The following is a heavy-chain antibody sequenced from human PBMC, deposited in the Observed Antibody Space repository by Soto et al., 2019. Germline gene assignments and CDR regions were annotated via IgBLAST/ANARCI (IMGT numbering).Heavy chain of an antibody. D-gene: IGHD3-16*01. CDR2: ISHSGST. Sequence: VQLVESGPGLVRPSGALSLTCAVSGGSISSGSWWTWVRQPPGKGLEWIGEISHSGSTNYNSSLKSRVTISVDKSKNQFSLNLSSVTAADTAVYYCARRSGYYADWGQGTLVTVSS. J-gene: IGHJ4*02. CDR3: ARRSGYYAD. V-gene: IGHV4-4*02. CDR1: GGSISSGSW.